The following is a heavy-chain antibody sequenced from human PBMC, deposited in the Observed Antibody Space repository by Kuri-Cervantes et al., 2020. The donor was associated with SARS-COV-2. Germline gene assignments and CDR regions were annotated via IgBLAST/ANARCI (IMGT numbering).Heavy chain of an antibody. CDR3: AGRQELVHYAV. CDR1: GGSISNGSYY. Sequence: SETLSLTCSVSGGSISNGSYYWHWIRQPAGKELEWIGRIYPRETTNYNPSLKSRVSISLDTSKNQFSLKLSSVTAADTALYFCAGRQELVHYAVWGQGTMVTVSS. CDR2: IYPRETT. J-gene: IGHJ3*01. D-gene: IGHD6-13*01. V-gene: IGHV4-61*02.